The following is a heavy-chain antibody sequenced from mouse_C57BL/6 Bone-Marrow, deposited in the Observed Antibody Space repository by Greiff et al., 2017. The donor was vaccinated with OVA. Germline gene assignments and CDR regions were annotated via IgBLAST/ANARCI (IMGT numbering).Heavy chain of an antibody. CDR3: ARCLYYSNHYYAMDY. V-gene: IGHV1-82*01. Sequence: QVQLKESGPELVKPGASVKISCKASGYAFSSSWMNWVKQRPGKGLEWIGRIYPGDGDTNYNGKFKGKATLTADKSSSTAYMQLSSLTSEDSAVYFCARCLYYSNHYYAMDYWGQGTSVTVSS. CDR2: IYPGDGDT. CDR1: GYAFSSSW. J-gene: IGHJ4*01. D-gene: IGHD2-5*01.